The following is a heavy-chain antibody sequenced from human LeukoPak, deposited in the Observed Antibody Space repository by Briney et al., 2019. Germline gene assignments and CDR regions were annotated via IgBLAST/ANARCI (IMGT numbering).Heavy chain of an antibody. Sequence: AGGSLRLSCAASGFTFSSYWMHWVRQAPGKGLLWVSRINSDGSSTTYADSVKGRFTISRDNAKNTLYLQMNSLRAEDTAVYYCARALKDLRRRIGGTTTFEYYYYMDVWGKGTTVIISS. J-gene: IGHJ6*03. CDR2: INSDGSST. CDR3: ARALKDLRRRIGGTTTFEYYYYMDV. CDR1: GFTFSSYW. D-gene: IGHD1-26*01. V-gene: IGHV3-74*01.